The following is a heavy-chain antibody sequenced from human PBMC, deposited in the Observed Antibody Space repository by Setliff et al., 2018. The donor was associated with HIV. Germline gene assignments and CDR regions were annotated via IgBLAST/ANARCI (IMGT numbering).Heavy chain of an antibody. V-gene: IGHV5-51*01. J-gene: IGHJ3*02. CDR3: ARHFSVAGDAFDI. CDR1: GYSFTNFW. Sequence: GESLKISCKGYGYSFTNFWIGWVRQRPGKGLEWMGIFYPGDFDRRYSPSFEGQVTMSAEKSISTAYLQWSSLKASDTAIYYCARHFSVAGDAFDIWGQGTMVT. D-gene: IGHD6-19*01. CDR2: FYPGDFDR.